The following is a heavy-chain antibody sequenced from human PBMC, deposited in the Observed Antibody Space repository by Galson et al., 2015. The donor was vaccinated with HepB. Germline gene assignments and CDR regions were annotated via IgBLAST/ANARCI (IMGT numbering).Heavy chain of an antibody. CDR3: ARGGPDWAARRGNWFDP. Sequence: SETLSLTCAVYGGSFSGYYWSWIRQPPGKGLEWIGEINHSGSTNYNPSLKSRVTISVDTSKNRFSLKLSSVTAADTAVYYCARGGPDWAARRGNWFDPWGQGTLVTVSS. V-gene: IGHV4-34*01. J-gene: IGHJ5*02. D-gene: IGHD6-6*01. CDR1: GGSFSGYY. CDR2: INHSGST.